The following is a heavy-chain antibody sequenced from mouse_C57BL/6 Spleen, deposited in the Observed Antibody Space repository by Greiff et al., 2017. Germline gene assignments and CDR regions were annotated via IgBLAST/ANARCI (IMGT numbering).Heavy chain of an antibody. CDR1: GYTFTSYW. D-gene: IGHD1-1*01. Sequence: VQLQQSGTVLARPGASVKMSCKTSGYTFTSYWMHWVKQRPGPGLEWIGAIYPGNSDTSYNQKVKGKAKLTAVTFASAAYMELSSLTNEDAAVYYCTYYGSSYGFAYWGQEALVTVSA. V-gene: IGHV1-5*01. CDR2: IYPGNSDT. J-gene: IGHJ3*01. CDR3: TYYGSSYGFAY.